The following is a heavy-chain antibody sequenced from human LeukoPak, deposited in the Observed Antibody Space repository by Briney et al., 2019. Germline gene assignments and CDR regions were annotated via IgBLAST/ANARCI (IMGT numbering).Heavy chain of an antibody. Sequence: SETLSLTCAVYGGSFSGYYWSWIRQPPGKGLEWIGEINHSGSTNYNPSLKSRVTISVDTSKNQFSLKLSSVTAADTAVYYCARDYYYGSGSPQDGIDYWGQGTLVTVSS. CDR3: ARDYYYGSGSPQDGIDY. V-gene: IGHV4-34*01. CDR1: GGSFSGYY. D-gene: IGHD3-10*01. CDR2: INHSGST. J-gene: IGHJ4*02.